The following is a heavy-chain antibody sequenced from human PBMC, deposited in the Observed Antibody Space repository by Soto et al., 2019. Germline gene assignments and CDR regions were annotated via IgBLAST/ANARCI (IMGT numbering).Heavy chain of an antibody. J-gene: IGHJ4*02. CDR2: IYYSGTT. CDR1: GGSFSSGGYY. D-gene: IGHD3-3*01. Sequence: QVQLQESGPGLVKPSQSLSLTCTVSGGSFSSGGYYWTWIRQHPGGGLKGIGYIYYSGTTYYNPSLRSRVTISSDKSKNQFSLKLSSVTAADMAVYFCARGVGITIFGAVTTGPFVDFWGQGTLFTVSS. V-gene: IGHV4-31*03. CDR3: ARGVGITIFGAVTTGPFVDF.